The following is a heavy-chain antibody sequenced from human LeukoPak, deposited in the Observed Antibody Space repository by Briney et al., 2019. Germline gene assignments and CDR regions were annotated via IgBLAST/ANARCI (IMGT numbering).Heavy chain of an antibody. J-gene: IGHJ4*02. CDR3: AKDSLGGRSGYFYDY. V-gene: IGHV3-33*06. D-gene: IGHD3-3*01. Sequence: GGSLRLSCAASGFTFSSYGMHWVRQAPGKGLEWVAVIWYDGSNKYYADSVKGRFTISRDNSRNTLYLQMNSLRAEDTAVYYCAKDSLGGRSGYFYDYWGQGTLVTVSS. CDR1: GFTFSSYG. CDR2: IWYDGSNK.